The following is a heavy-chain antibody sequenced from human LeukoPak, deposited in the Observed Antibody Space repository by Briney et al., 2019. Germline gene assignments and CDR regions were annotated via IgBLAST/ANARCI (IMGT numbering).Heavy chain of an antibody. D-gene: IGHD3-10*01. V-gene: IGHV1-18*01. CDR3: AREQVPYGSGGLAGMDV. J-gene: IGHJ6*02. CDR2: ISAYNGNT. Sequence: ASLKVPCKASDYTFTNYGINWVRQTLGQGLEWMGWISAYNGNTNYAQKLQGRVTMTTDTSTSTAYMELRSLRSDDTAVYYCAREQVPYGSGGLAGMDVWGQGTTVTVSS. CDR1: DYTFTNYG.